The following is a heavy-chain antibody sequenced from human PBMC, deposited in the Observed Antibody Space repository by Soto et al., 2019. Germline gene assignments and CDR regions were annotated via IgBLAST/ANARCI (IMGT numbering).Heavy chain of an antibody. D-gene: IGHD3-3*01. CDR2: INLNSVGT. J-gene: IGHJ3*02. CDR3: ASPARNYDFWSGYSFDI. Sequence: ASVKVSCKASGYTFTGYYMHWVRQAPGQGLELMGWINLNSVGTIFAQKFQGRVTMTRNTSLSTAYLELSSLRSEDTAFFYCASPARNYDFWSGYSFDIWDQGTMVTVSS. V-gene: IGHV1-2*02. CDR1: GYTFTGYY.